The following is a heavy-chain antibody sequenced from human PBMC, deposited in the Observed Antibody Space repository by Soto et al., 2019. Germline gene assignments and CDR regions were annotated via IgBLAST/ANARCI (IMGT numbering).Heavy chain of an antibody. Sequence: GVLRLSCAASGFTFSSYAMSWVRQAPGKGLEWVSAISGSGGSTYYADSVKGRFTISRDNSKNTLYLQMNSLRAEDTAVYYCAKGLSESQQLVGNWFDPWGQGTQV. D-gene: IGHD6-13*01. CDR1: GFTFSSYA. CDR2: ISGSGGST. J-gene: IGHJ5*02. V-gene: IGHV3-23*01. CDR3: AKGLSESQQLVGNWFDP.